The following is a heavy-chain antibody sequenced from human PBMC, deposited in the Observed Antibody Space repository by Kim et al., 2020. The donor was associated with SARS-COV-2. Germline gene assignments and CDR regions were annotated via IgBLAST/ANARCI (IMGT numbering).Heavy chain of an antibody. CDR3: AASRGSGYSSGGYFDY. CDR2: ISSSSSYI. V-gene: IGHV3-21*04. D-gene: IGHD6-19*01. CDR1: GFTFSSYS. Sequence: GGSLRLSCAASGFTFSSYSMNWVRQAPAKGLEWVSSISSSSSYIYYADSVKGRFTISRDNAKNSLYLQMNSLRAEDTAVYYCAASRGSGYSSGGYFDYWGQGTLVTVSS. J-gene: IGHJ4*02.